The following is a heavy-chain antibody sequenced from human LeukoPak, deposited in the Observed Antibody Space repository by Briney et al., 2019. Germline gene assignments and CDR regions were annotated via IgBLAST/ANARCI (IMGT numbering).Heavy chain of an antibody. J-gene: IGHJ4*02. D-gene: IGHD1-26*01. Sequence: GGSLRLSRAASGFTFSSYSMNWVRQAPGKGLEWVSGINWNGGSTGYADSVKGRFTISRDNAKNSLYLQMNSLRAEDTALYHCARGMGATDLTLYFDYWGQGTLVTVSS. CDR3: ARGMGATDLTLYFDY. CDR1: GFTFSSYS. CDR2: INWNGGST. V-gene: IGHV3-20*01.